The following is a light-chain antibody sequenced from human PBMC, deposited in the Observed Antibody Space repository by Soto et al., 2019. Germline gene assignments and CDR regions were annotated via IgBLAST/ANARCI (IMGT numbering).Light chain of an antibody. V-gene: IGLV2-23*01. CDR1: SSDIGTYNL. Sequence: QSALTQPASVSGSPGQSITISCTGTSSDIGTYNLVSWYQHYPGKAPKLMIYEGIKRPSGVSNRFSGSKSGNTAFPTISGLQAEDEADYYCCSYAGSGTDNYVFGSGTKLTVL. CDR2: EGI. CDR3: CSYAGSGTDNYV. J-gene: IGLJ1*01.